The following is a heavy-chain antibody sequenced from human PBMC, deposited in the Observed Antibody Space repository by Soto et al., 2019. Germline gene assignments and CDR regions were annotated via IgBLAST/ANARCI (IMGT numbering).Heavy chain of an antibody. CDR2: TYYRSKWYN. Sequence: SQTLSLTCAISGDSVSSNSAAWNWIRQSPSRGLEWLGRTYYRSKWYNDYAVPVKSRITINPDTSKNQFSLQLNSVTPEDTAVYYCARDERAAVAMVYYYGMDVWGQGTTVTVSS. V-gene: IGHV6-1*01. CDR3: ARDERAAVAMVYYYGMDV. J-gene: IGHJ6*02. D-gene: IGHD5-18*01. CDR1: GDSVSSNSAA.